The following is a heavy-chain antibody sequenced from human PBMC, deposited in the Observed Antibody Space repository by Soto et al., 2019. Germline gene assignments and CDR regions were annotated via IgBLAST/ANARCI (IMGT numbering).Heavy chain of an antibody. Sequence: ASVKVSCKASGYTFTSHYMHWVRQAPGQGLEWMGIINPSGGSTSYAQKFQGRVTMTRDTSTSTVYMELSSLRSEDTAVYYCARAIAYCGGDCYSVYFDYWGQGTLVTVSS. CDR2: INPSGGST. D-gene: IGHD2-21*02. V-gene: IGHV1-46*01. J-gene: IGHJ4*02. CDR3: ARAIAYCGGDCYSVYFDY. CDR1: GYTFTSHY.